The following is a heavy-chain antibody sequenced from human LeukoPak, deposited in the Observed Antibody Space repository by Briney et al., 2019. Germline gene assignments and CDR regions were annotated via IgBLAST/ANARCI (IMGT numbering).Heavy chain of an antibody. CDR2: IRGSGGGT. CDR3: AKDFVAYYYGSGSYDWFDP. CDR1: GFTFNSYA. J-gene: IGHJ5*02. Sequence: GGSLRLSCAVSGFTFNSYAMMWVRQAPGKGPEWVSAIRGSGGGTEYADSVKGRFTISRDNSKNTLYLQMNSLRAEDTAVYYCAKDFVAYYYGSGSYDWFDPWGQGTLVTVSS. V-gene: IGHV3-23*01. D-gene: IGHD3-10*01.